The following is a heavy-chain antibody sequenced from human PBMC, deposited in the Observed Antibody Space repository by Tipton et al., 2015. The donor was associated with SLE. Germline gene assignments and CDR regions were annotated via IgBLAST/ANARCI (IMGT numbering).Heavy chain of an antibody. CDR1: GFTFNNHA. CDR3: AREGYYGSGSYSDFDY. CDR2: ISYDGSYQ. Sequence: SLRLSCAASGFTFNNHAMHWVRQAPDKGLEWVALISYDGSYQYHADSLKGRFILSRDNSKNTLYLQMNSLRAEDTAVYYCAREGYYGSGSYSDFDYWGQGTLVTVSS. V-gene: IGHV3-30*04. D-gene: IGHD3-10*01. J-gene: IGHJ4*02.